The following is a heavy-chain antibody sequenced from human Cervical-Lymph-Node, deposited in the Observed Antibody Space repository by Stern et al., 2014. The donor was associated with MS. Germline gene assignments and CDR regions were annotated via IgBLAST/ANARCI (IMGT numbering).Heavy chain of an antibody. CDR3: GRVAIVTIAEGSAALDR. J-gene: IGHJ3*01. CDR1: GFTFSSFA. V-gene: IGHV3-30*03. Sequence: VQLVESGGGVVQPGRSLTLSCAASGFTFSSFAMHWVRQAPGKGLEWVAIISYDGSDQDYADSVKGRFTISRDNSKNILYLQMKSLRGEDCAKWTAGRVAIVTIAEGSAALDRWGQGTMVTVSS. CDR2: ISYDGSDQ. D-gene: IGHD5-18*01.